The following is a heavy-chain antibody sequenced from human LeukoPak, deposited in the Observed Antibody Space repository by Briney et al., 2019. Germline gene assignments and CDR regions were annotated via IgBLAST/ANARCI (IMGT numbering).Heavy chain of an antibody. D-gene: IGHD6-13*01. CDR2: INPNSGGT. Sequence: EASVKVSCKASGYTFTGYYMHWVRQAPGQGLEWMGWINPNSGGTNYAQKFQGRVTMTRDTSISTAYMELSRLRSDDTAVYYCAREGVGQGRKYSSSRVFQHWGQGTLVTVSS. CDR3: AREGVGQGRKYSSSRVFQH. J-gene: IGHJ1*01. V-gene: IGHV1-2*02. CDR1: GYTFTGYY.